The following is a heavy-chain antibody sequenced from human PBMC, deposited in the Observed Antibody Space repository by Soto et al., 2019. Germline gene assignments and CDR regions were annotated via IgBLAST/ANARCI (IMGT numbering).Heavy chain of an antibody. CDR1: GFSLSTSGVG. CDR3: AHSKYDILTGDGAFDI. Sequence: QITLKESGPTLVKPTQTLTLTCTFSGFSLSTSGVGVGWIRQPPGKALEWLALIYWDDDKRYSPSLKSRLTITKDTSKTQVVLTMTNMDPVDTATYYCAHSKYDILTGDGAFDIWGQGTMVTVSS. V-gene: IGHV2-5*02. D-gene: IGHD3-9*01. CDR2: IYWDDDK. J-gene: IGHJ3*02.